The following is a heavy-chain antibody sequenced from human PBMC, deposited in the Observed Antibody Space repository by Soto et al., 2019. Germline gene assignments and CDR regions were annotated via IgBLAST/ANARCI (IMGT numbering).Heavy chain of an antibody. V-gene: IGHV3-64*01. J-gene: IGHJ4*01. CDR2: ISSNGGTT. CDR1: GFTFSTYA. D-gene: IGHD2-2*01. Sequence: GGSLRLSCAASGFTFSTYAMQWVRQGPGQGLEFVSSISSNGGTTNYAYSVKGRFTISRDNSRDTLYLQMGSLRPEDMAVYYCARDGRAMNDCWGQGTLVTVSS. CDR3: ARDGRAMNDC.